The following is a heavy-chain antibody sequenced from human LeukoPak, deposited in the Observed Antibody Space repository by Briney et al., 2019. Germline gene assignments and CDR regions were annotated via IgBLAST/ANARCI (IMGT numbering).Heavy chain of an antibody. Sequence: ASVKVSCKASGSTFSSYTISWVRQAPGQGLEWMGRIIPILGIANYAQKFQGRVTITADKSTSTAYMELSSLRSEDTAVYYCASIAVAGRRNFDYWGQGTLVTVSS. CDR3: ASIAVAGRRNFDY. CDR2: IIPILGIA. CDR1: GSTFSSYT. J-gene: IGHJ4*02. V-gene: IGHV1-69*02. D-gene: IGHD6-19*01.